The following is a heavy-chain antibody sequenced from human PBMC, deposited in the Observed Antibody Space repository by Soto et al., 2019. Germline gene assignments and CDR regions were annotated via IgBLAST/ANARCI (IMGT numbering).Heavy chain of an antibody. J-gene: IGHJ6*03. CDR3: ARVWRLEGHYYYYYMDL. CDR2: ISAYNGNT. D-gene: IGHD1-1*01. CDR1: GYTFTSYG. V-gene: IGHV1-18*01. Sequence: SVKVSCKASGYTFTSYGISWVRQAPGQGLEWMGWISAYNGNTNYAQKLQGRVTMTTDTSTSTAYMELRSLRSDDTAVYYCARVWRLEGHYYYYYMDLRAKRTTVTVSS.